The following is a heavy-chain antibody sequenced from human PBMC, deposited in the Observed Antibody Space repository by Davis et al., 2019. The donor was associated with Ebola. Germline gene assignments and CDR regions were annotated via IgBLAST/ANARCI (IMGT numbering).Heavy chain of an antibody. J-gene: IGHJ4*02. D-gene: IGHD2-15*01. Sequence: GESLKISCAASGLSVSDAWMGWVRQAPGKGLEPIGRIKDKIYYGAIDYAAPVKGRFTISRDESKNTVSLRMDSLKTEDTGVYFCTTDRGLEAHPLFDWWGQGTLVTVSS. CDR3: TTDRGLEAHPLFDW. CDR2: IKDKIYYGAI. V-gene: IGHV3-15*01. CDR1: GLSVSDAW.